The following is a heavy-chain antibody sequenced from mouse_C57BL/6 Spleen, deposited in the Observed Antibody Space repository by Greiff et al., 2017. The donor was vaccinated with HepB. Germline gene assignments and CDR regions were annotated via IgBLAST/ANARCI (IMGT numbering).Heavy chain of an antibody. V-gene: IGHV1-69*01. CDR2: LDPSDSYT. Sequence: QVQLQQPGAELVMPGASVKLSCKASGYTFTSYWMHWLKQRPGPGLEWIGELDPSDSYTNYNQKFKGKSTLTVDKSSSTAYIQLSSLTSEDSAVYYCAGLLNDFDVWGTGTTVTVAS. CDR1: GYTFTSYW. J-gene: IGHJ1*03. CDR3: AGLLNDFDV. D-gene: IGHD2-3*01.